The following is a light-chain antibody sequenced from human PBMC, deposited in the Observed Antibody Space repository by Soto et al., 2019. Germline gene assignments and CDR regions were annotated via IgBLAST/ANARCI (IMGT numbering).Light chain of an antibody. J-gene: IGKJ1*01. Sequence: EIEMTQSPATMSVSPGERVTLSCRASESVSYNLAWYQQRFGQAPRLLIYGASVRATGIPGRFSGSGSGTEFTLTISNEQSEDFAVYYCQQYNNSPPRTFGQGTKVEVK. CDR2: GAS. V-gene: IGKV3-15*01. CDR3: QQYNNSPPRT. CDR1: ESVSYN.